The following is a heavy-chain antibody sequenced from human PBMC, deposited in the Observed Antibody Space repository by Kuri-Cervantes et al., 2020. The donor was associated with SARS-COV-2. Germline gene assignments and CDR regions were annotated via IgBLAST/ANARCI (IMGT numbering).Heavy chain of an antibody. CDR1: GYTFTSYA. Sequence: ASVKVSCKASGYTFTSYAMHWVRQAPGQRLEWMGWSNAGNGNTKYSQEFQGRVTMTRNTSISTAYMELSSLRSEDTAVYYCVVLSSLGMSPHYWYFDLWGRGTLVTVSS. J-gene: IGHJ2*01. V-gene: IGHV1-3*02. CDR2: SNAGNGNT. CDR3: VVLSSLGMSPHYWYFDL. D-gene: IGHD7-27*01.